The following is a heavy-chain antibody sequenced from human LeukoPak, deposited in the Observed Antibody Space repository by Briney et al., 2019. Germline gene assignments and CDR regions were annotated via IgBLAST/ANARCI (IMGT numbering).Heavy chain of an antibody. CDR2: IYAGNSDA. Sequence: KPGESLRISCQGFGYPFTTSWIGWVRQLPGKGLEWTAIIYAGNSDAKYSPSFQGQVSISTDRSISTAYLHWSSLKASDTAIYYSARSTSTGWLQSTSDAFDIWGPGTMVTVSS. V-gene: IGHV5-51*01. D-gene: IGHD5-24*01. CDR3: ARSTSTGWLQSTSDAFDI. CDR1: GYPFTTSW. J-gene: IGHJ3*02.